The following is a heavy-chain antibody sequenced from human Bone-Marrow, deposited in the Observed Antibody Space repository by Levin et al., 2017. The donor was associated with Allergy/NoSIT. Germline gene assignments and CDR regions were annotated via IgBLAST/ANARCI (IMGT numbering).Heavy chain of an antibody. V-gene: IGHV4-31*03. CDR1: GGSISSGGYY. D-gene: IGHD2-15*01. CDR2: IYYSGST. Sequence: KASETLSLTCTVSGGSISSGGYYWSWIRQHPGKGLEWIGYIYYSGSTYYNPSLKSRVTISVDTSKNQFSLKLSSVTAADTAVYYCARDPGVYKGYCSGGSCLHKDGMDVWGQGTTVTVSS. J-gene: IGHJ6*02. CDR3: ARDPGVYKGYCSGGSCLHKDGMDV.